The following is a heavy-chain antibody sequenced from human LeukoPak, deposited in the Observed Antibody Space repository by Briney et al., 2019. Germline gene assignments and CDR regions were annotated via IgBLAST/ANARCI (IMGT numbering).Heavy chain of an antibody. V-gene: IGHV4-61*05. CDR2: IYYSGST. J-gene: IGHJ3*02. Sequence: PSETLSLTCTVSGDSISTATNFWGWIRQPPGKGLEWIGYIYYSGSTNYNPSLKSRVTISVDTSKNQFSLKLSSVTAADTAVYYCASGGADDAFDIWGQGTMVTVSS. CDR1: GDSISTATNF. D-gene: IGHD2-21*01. CDR3: ASGGADDAFDI.